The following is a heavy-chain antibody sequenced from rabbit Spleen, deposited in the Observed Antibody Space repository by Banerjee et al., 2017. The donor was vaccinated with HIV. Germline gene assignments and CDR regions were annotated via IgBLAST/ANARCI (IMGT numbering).Heavy chain of an antibody. CDR3: ARDLASVVGWNFNL. V-gene: IGHV1S45*01. CDR1: GFSFSNKAV. D-gene: IGHD3-1*01. J-gene: IGHJ4*01. CDR2: INTYTARP. Sequence: QEQLEESGGDLVKPEGSLKLSCTASGFSFSNKAVMCWVRQAPGKGLQWIACINTYTARPVYATWAKGRFTISRTSSTTVTLQMTSLTAADTATYFCARDLASVVGWNFNLWGPGTLVTVS.